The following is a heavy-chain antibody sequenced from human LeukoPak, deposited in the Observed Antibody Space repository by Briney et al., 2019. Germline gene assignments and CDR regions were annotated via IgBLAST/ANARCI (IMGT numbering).Heavy chain of an antibody. V-gene: IGHV3-30*02. D-gene: IGHD2-2*01. J-gene: IGHJ4*02. CDR2: IRYDGTNK. CDR1: GFTFSSYG. Sequence: GGSLRLSCAASGFTFSSYGMHWVRQAPGKGLEWVAFIRYDGTNKYYADSVKGRFTISRDNSKNTLYLQMNSLRAEDTAVYYCAKDGRVPAAGFCFDYWGQGTLVTVSS. CDR3: AKDGRVPAAGFCFDY.